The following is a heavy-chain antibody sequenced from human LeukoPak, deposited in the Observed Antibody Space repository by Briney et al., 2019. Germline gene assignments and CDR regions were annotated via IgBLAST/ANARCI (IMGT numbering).Heavy chain of an antibody. V-gene: IGHV3-23*01. Sequence: GGSLRLSCAASGFTFSSYAMSWVRQAPGMGLEWVSVISGSGGSTYYADSVKGRFTISRDNSKNTLYLQMNSLRAEDTAVYYCAKDPHYDFWSGAPDYWGQGTLVTVSS. J-gene: IGHJ4*02. CDR2: ISGSGGST. D-gene: IGHD3-3*01. CDR1: GFTFSSYA. CDR3: AKDPHYDFWSGAPDY.